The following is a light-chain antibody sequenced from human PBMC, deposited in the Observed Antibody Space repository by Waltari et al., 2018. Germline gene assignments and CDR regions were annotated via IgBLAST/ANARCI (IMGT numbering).Light chain of an antibody. J-gene: IGKJ4*01. CDR1: QGLNSA. CDR2: HAS. CDR3: QQFNDYPVT. V-gene: IGKV1D-13*01. Sequence: AIQLTQSPSSLSASVGDRVTITCRASQGLNSALAWYQHEPGKGPKLLIYHASSLQSGVPSRFSGSGSGTDFTLTISSLQPEDFSTYYCQQFNDYPVTFGGGTKVEIK.